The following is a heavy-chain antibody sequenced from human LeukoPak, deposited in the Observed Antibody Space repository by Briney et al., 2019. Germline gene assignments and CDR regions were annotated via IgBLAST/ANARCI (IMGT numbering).Heavy chain of an antibody. Sequence: SETLSLTCTVSGGSVSSGSYYWSWIRQPPGKGLECIGYTYYTGSTNYNPSLKSRVTMSVDTSKNQFSLKLSSVTAADTAVYFCAREVSSTSTCIDYWGQGTLVTVSS. CDR3: AREVSSTSTCIDY. J-gene: IGHJ4*02. CDR2: TYYTGST. CDR1: GGSVSSGSYY. V-gene: IGHV4-61*01. D-gene: IGHD6-13*01.